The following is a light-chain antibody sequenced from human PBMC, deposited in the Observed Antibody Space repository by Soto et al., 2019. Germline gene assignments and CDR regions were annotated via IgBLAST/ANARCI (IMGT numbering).Light chain of an antibody. CDR3: CSYAGSYTVV. J-gene: IGLJ2*01. CDR2: DVN. Sequence: QSALTQPRSVSGSPGQSVTISCTGTSSDVGNYNYVSWYQQHPAKAPKLMIYDVNKWPSGVPDRFSGSKSGNTASLTISGLQAEDEADYYCCSYAGSYTVVFGGGTKLTVL. V-gene: IGLV2-11*01. CDR1: SSDVGNYNY.